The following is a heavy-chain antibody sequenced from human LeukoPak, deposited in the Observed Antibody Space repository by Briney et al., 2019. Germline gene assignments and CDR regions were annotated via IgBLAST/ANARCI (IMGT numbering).Heavy chain of an antibody. D-gene: IGHD6-19*01. CDR3: ARESSSDQRIIDY. Sequence: SETLSLTCTVSGGSISSYYWSWIRQPPGKGLEWIGYIYYSGSTNYNPSLKSRVTISVDTSKNQFSLKLSSVTAADTAVYYCARESSSDQRIIDYWGQGTLVTVSS. CDR2: IYYSGST. CDR1: GGSISSYY. V-gene: IGHV4-59*01. J-gene: IGHJ4*02.